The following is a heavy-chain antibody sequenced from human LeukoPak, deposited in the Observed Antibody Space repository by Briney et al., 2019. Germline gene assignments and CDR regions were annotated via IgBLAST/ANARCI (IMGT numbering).Heavy chain of an antibody. D-gene: IGHD3-3*01. CDR2: ISGSGGST. Sequence: PGRSLRLSCGASGFTFSSYAMSWVRQAPGKGLEWVSAISGSGGSTYYADSVKGRFTISRDNSKNMLYLQMNSLRAEDTAVYYCAKALIWSGYYRAPDNLDYWGQGTLVTVSS. V-gene: IGHV3-23*01. CDR3: AKALIWSGYYRAPDNLDY. CDR1: GFTFSSYA. J-gene: IGHJ4*02.